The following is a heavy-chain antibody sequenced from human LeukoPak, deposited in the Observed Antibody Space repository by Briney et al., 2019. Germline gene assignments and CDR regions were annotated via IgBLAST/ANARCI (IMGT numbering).Heavy chain of an antibody. V-gene: IGHV4-39*01. D-gene: IGHD6-19*01. Sequence: ASETLSLTCTVSGGSISRSSRYWGWIRQPPGKGLEWIGSIFYSGNTYDNPSLKSRVTISVDTSKNQFSLKLSSVTAADTAVYYCARHSSGWSHHNWFDPWGQGTLVTVSS. CDR1: GGSISRSSRY. J-gene: IGHJ5*02. CDR2: IFYSGNT. CDR3: ARHSSGWSHHNWFDP.